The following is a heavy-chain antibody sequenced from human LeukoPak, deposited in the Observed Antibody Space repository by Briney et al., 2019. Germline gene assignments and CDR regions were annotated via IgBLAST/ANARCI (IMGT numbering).Heavy chain of an antibody. CDR1: GFTFSSYG. CDR2: ISSSGSTI. Sequence: GGSLRLSCAASGFTFSSYGMNWVRQAPGKGLEWVSYISSSGSTIYYADSVKGRFTISRDNAKNSLYLQMNSLRAEDTAVYYCARRYRPMATIDYWGQGTLVTVSS. CDR3: ARRYRPMATIDY. D-gene: IGHD5-24*01. J-gene: IGHJ4*02. V-gene: IGHV3-48*03.